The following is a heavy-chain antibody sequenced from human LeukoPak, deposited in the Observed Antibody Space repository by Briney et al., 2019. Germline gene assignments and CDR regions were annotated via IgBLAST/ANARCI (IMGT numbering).Heavy chain of an antibody. D-gene: IGHD6-13*01. CDR2: IYYSGST. V-gene: IGHV4-39*02. CDR1: GGSISSSSYY. J-gene: IGHJ4*02. CDR3: ARELYSSSSFDY. Sequence: SETLSLTCTVSGGSISSSSYYWGWIHQPPGKGLEWIGSIYYSGSTYYNPSLKSRVTISVDTSKNQFSLKLSSVTAADTAVYYCARELYSSSSFDYWGQGTLVTVSS.